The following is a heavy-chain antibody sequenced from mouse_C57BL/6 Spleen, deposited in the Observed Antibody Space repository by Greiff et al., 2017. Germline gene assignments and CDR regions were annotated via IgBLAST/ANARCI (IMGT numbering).Heavy chain of an antibody. CDR3: ARDAPDYAYAMDY. V-gene: IGHV7-1*01. Sequence: EVKVVESGGGLVQSGRSLRLSCATSGFTFSDFYMEWVRQAPGKGLEWIAASRNKANDYTTEYSASVKGRFIVSRDTSQSILYLQMNALRAEDTAIYYCARDAPDYAYAMDYWGQGTSVTVSS. D-gene: IGHD2-4*01. CDR1: GFTFSDFY. CDR2: SRNKANDYTT. J-gene: IGHJ4*01.